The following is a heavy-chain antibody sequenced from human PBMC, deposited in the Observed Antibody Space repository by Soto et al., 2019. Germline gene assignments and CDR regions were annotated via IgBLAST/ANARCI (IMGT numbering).Heavy chain of an antibody. D-gene: IGHD2-15*01. CDR3: ARSVEDSDYYYYGMDF. V-gene: IGHV6-1*01. CDR2: TYYRSRWYS. Sequence: PSQTLSLTCVGSGDTVSSNSVAWNWVRQSPSRGLEWLGRTYYRSRWYSDYAVSVRSRIDINADTSKNQVSLQLNSVTPEDTAVYYCARSVEDSDYYYYGMDFWGQGTTVTVSS. CDR1: GDTVSSNSVA. J-gene: IGHJ6*02.